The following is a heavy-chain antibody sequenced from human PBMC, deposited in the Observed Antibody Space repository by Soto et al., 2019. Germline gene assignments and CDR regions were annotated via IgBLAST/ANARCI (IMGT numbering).Heavy chain of an antibody. CDR1: GFTVSSYF. CDR3: VRGTSSGWYGRY. V-gene: IGHV3-66*01. CDR2: IYSGGST. J-gene: IGHJ4*02. D-gene: IGHD6-19*01. Sequence: EVQLVESGGGLVQPGGSLRLSCAASGFTVSSYFMSWVRQAPGKGLDWVSIIYSGGSTYYADSVKGRFTISRDNSKNTLYLQMNSLRDEDTAVYYCVRGTSSGWYGRYWGQGTLVTVSS.